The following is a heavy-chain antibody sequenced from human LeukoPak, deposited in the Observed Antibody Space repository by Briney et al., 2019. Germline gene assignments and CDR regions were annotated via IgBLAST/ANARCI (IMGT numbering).Heavy chain of an antibody. CDR3: ARGYCSSTSCYAGGYYYYMDV. J-gene: IGHJ6*03. D-gene: IGHD2-2*01. V-gene: IGHV1-69*05. Sequence: SVKVSCKASAATFSSYAISWVRQAPGQGLEWMGRIIPIFGTANYAQKFQGRVTITTDESTSTAYMELSSLRSEDTAVYYCARGYCSSTSCYAGGYYYYMDVWGKGTTVTVSS. CDR2: IIPIFGTA. CDR1: AATFSSYA.